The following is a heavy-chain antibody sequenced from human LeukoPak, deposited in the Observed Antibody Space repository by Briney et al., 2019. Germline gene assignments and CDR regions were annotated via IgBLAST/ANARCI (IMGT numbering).Heavy chain of an antibody. CDR2: IKQDGSEK. Sequence: GGSLRLSCAASEFTFSTYLMTWVRQAPGKGLEWVANIKQDGSEKYYADSVRGRFTISRDNSKNTLYLQMNSLRAEDTAVYYCAKDLYYGDYVLDYWGQGTLVTVSS. D-gene: IGHD4-17*01. V-gene: IGHV3-7*03. CDR3: AKDLYYGDYVLDY. CDR1: EFTFSTYL. J-gene: IGHJ4*02.